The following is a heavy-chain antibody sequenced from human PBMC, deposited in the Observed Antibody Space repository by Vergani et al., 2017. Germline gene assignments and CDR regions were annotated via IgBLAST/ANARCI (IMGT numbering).Heavy chain of an antibody. D-gene: IGHD3-22*01. CDR3: AKDYNIMGALHY. V-gene: IGHV3-11*01. CDR2: ISSSGSTI. CDR1: GFTFSDYY. J-gene: IGHJ4*02. Sequence: QVQLVESGGGLVKPGGSLRLSCAASGFTFSDYYMSWIRQAPGKGLEWVSYISSSGSTIYYADSVKGRFTISRDNSKNTLFLQLKTLRAEDTGVYYCAKDYNIMGALHYWGQGTLVAVSS.